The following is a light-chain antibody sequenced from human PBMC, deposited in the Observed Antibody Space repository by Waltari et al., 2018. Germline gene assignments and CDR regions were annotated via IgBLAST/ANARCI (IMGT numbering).Light chain of an antibody. J-gene: IGLJ1*01. Sequence: QSALIQPASVSGSPGQTITISCTGTTNDFGNYNFVSWYQQGPGKAPILIIYDVSIRPSAVSDRFSGSKSGNTASLTISGLQTEDEAEYYCASDTTCNILYVFGSGTRVTVL. CDR3: ASDTTCNILYV. CDR1: TNDFGNYNF. CDR2: DVS. V-gene: IGLV2-14*03.